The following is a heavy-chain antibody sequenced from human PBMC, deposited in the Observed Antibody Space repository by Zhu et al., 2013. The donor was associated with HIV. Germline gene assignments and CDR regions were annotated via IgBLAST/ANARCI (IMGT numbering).Heavy chain of an antibody. Sequence: VQLQQWGAGLLKPSETLSLTCAVYGGSFSGYYWSWIRQPPGKGLEWIGEINHSGSTNYNPSLKSRVTISVDTSKNQFSLKLSSVTAADTAVYYCARRIAAAGKSWFDPWGQGTLVTVSS. CDR1: GGSFSGYY. CDR3: ARRIAAAGKSWFDP. CDR2: INHSGST. V-gene: IGHV4-34*01. D-gene: IGHD6-13*01. J-gene: IGHJ5*02.